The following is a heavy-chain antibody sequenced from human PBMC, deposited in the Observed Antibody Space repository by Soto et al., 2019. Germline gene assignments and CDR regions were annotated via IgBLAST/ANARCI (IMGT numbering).Heavy chain of an antibody. J-gene: IGHJ4*02. Sequence: QVQLVQSAAEVKRPGSSVKVSCKASGGTFNNHVINWVRQAPGQGLEWMGEIIPIFGTRNYAQECQGRVTMIADETTTTAYRELSSLRSEDTAVYYCATDQTRVGTYGGNSLDYWGQGTLVIVST. CDR1: GGTFNNHV. CDR2: IIPIFGTR. D-gene: IGHD4-17*01. CDR3: ATDQTRVGTYGGNSLDY. V-gene: IGHV1-69*12.